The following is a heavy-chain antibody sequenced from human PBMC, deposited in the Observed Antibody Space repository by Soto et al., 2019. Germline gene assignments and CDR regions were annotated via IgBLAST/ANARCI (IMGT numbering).Heavy chain of an antibody. CDR2: IYYRGST. V-gene: IGHV4-59*11. CDR3: ARDGREASGMEV. CDR1: VVSISSHY. D-gene: IGHD1-26*01. J-gene: IGHJ6*01. Sequence: SETLSLTCTFSVVSISSHYWSCVRQAPGKGLEWIGHIYYRGSTTYNPSLRSRSTISVDTSNNQFSLKLNSVTTADTAVYYCARDGREASGMEVWGQGTKVSVSS.